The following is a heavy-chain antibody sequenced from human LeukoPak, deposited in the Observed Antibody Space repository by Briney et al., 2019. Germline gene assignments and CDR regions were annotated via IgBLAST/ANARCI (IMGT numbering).Heavy chain of an antibody. J-gene: IGHJ4*02. CDR3: VRDRYTSSQFDY. Sequence: GGSLRLSCAASGFTFSSYWMSWVRQAPGKGLEWVANIKEDGSEKYYVDSVKGRFTISRDNAKNSLFLQMNSLRVEDTALYYCVRDRYTSSQFDYWGQGTLVTVSS. CDR1: GFTFSSYW. CDR2: IKEDGSEK. D-gene: IGHD1-1*01. V-gene: IGHV3-7*01.